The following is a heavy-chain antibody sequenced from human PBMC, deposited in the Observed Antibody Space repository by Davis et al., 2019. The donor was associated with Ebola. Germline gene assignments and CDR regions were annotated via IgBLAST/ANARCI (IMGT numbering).Heavy chain of an antibody. CDR2: IKQDGSEK. D-gene: IGHD5-24*01. Sequence: GESLKISCAASGFSFSSYSMNWVRQAPGKGLEWVANIKQDGSEKYYVDSVKGRFTISRDNAKNSLYLQMNSLRAEDTAVYYCARERWLQFGYFDLWGRGTLVTVSS. J-gene: IGHJ2*01. CDR1: GFSFSSYS. V-gene: IGHV3-7*01. CDR3: ARERWLQFGYFDL.